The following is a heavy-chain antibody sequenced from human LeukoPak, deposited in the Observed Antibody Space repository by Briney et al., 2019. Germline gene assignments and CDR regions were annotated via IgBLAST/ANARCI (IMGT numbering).Heavy chain of an antibody. CDR2: VFHNGVT. J-gene: IGHJ5*02. CDR1: GGSISTGDFS. Sequence: SQTLSLTCAVSGGSISTGDFSWSWIPQSPVQGLEWIGYVFHNGVTNYNPSLKSRVTISVDTSTNQFSLKLTSVTPADTGVYYCATDFYSSGTPVARYDPWGPGTLVTVS. V-gene: IGHV4-30-2*06. CDR3: ATDFYSSGTPVARYDP. D-gene: IGHD3-10*01.